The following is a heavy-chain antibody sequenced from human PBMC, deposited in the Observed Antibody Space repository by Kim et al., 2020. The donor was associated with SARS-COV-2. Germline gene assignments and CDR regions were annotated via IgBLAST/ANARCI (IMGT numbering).Heavy chain of an antibody. J-gene: IGHJ6*03. Sequence: KGRFTISRDNAKNSLYLQMNSLRAEDTALYYCAKDGSIAARGYYYYYMDVWGKGTTVTVSS. D-gene: IGHD6-6*01. CDR3: AKDGSIAARGYYYYYMDV. V-gene: IGHV3-9*01.